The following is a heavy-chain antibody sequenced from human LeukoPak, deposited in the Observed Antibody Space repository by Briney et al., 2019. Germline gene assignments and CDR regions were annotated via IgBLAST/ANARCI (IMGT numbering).Heavy chain of an antibody. CDR1: GGSFSGYY. CDR3: ARAEDIVVVPAAKKGAYDY. CDR2: INHSGST. V-gene: IGHV4-34*01. D-gene: IGHD2-2*01. J-gene: IGHJ4*02. Sequence: SETLSLTCAVYGGSFSGYYWSWIRQPPGKGLEWIGGINHSGSTNYNPSLKSRVTISVDTSKNQFSLKLSSVTAADTAVYYCARAEDIVVVPAAKKGAYDYWGQGTLVTVSS.